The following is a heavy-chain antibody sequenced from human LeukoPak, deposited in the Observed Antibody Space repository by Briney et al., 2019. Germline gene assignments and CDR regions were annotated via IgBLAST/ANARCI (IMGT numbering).Heavy chain of an antibody. V-gene: IGHV3-53*01. D-gene: IGHD5-18*01. Sequence: QPGGSLRLSCAASGLTVSNNDVSWVRQAPGKGLEWVSVIDIRGDTYYAETVKGRFTISRDKSKNTVSLQMDSLRAEDTAVYFCARRTGYGYGLDCWGQGTLVTVSS. CDR1: GLTVSNND. J-gene: IGHJ4*02. CDR2: IDIRGDT. CDR3: ARRTGYGYGLDC.